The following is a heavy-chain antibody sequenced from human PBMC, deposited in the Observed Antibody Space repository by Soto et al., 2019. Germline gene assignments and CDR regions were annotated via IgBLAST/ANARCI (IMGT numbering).Heavy chain of an antibody. CDR2: INPSGGGT. V-gene: IGHV1-46*01. D-gene: IGHD6-19*01. Sequence: GASVKVSCKTSGFTFTSYCMHWVRQAPGQGLEWMGIINPSGGGTSYAQKFQGRVTMTRDTSTSTAYMEMSSLRYEDTAMYYCATYYCAREGSSGWTFDYWGQGALVTGSS. CDR1: GFTFTSYC. J-gene: IGHJ4*02. CDR3: ATYYCAREGSSGWTFDY.